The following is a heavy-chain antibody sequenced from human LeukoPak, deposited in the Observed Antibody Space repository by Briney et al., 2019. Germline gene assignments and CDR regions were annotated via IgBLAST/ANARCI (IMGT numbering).Heavy chain of an antibody. D-gene: IGHD2/OR15-2a*01. CDR1: GYTFTSYA. CDR3: ARYRSTSQGPLFLHY. Sequence: ASVTVACKASGYTFTSYAIQCLRRTPGQSVEWIGWIHAGNGKTKYSQKLQGRATNTTDKYASTAYMEVSSQRSEDKAVYYCARYRSTSQGPLFLHYWGQGTQVTVCS. V-gene: IGHV1-3*01. J-gene: IGHJ4*02. CDR2: IHAGNGKT.